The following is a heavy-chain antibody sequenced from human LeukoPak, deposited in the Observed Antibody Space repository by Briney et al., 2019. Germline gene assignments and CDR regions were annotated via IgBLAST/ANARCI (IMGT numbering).Heavy chain of an antibody. CDR2: IYYTGTP. J-gene: IGHJ4*02. CDR3: AKTLGRGSASGWYFFNY. V-gene: IGHV4-59*01. D-gene: IGHD1-1*01. CDR1: GDSISGSY. Sequence: TSETLSLTCSVSGDSISGSYWNWIRQSPGKELEWIGNIYYTGTPKYNPSLTNQVTISADTSKGQVSLNLNSVTAADTAVYYCAKTLGRGSASGWYFFNYWGPGLLVTVSS.